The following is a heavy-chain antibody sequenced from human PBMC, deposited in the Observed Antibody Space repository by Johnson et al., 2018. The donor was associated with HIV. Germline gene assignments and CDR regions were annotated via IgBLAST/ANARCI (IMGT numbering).Heavy chain of an antibody. D-gene: IGHD1-1*01. J-gene: IGHJ3*02. CDR3: ARENEVDAFDI. Sequence: VQLVESGGGVVRPGGSLRLSCAAAGFTFDDYGMSWVRQAPGKGLMWVSRINSDGRNTKYADSVKGRLSISRDNAKNTLYLQMNSLRAEDTAIYYCARENEVDAFDIWGQGTMVTVSS. CDR1: GFTFDDYG. CDR2: INSDGRNT. V-gene: IGHV3-20*04.